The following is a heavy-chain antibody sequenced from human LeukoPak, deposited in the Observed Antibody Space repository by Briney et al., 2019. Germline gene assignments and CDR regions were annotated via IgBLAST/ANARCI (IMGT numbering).Heavy chain of an antibody. CDR2: ISAYNGNT. CDR3: AAEGYCSGGSCYSAEYFQH. V-gene: IGHV1-18*01. Sequence: ASVKVSCKASGYTFTSYGISWVRQAPGRGLEWMGWISAYNGNTNYAQKLQGRVTMTTDTSTSTAYMELRSLRSDDTAVYYCAAEGYCSGGSCYSAEYFQHWGQGTLVTVSS. D-gene: IGHD2-15*01. CDR1: GYTFTSYG. J-gene: IGHJ1*01.